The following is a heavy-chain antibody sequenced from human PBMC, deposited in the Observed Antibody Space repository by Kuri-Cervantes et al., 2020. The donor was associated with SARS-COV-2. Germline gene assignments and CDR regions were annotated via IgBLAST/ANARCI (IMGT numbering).Heavy chain of an antibody. V-gene: IGHV4-34*01. J-gene: IGHJ4*02. CDR3: ARLGYDSSGYKDYYFDY. Sequence: SETLSLTCAVYGGSFSGYYWSWIRQPPGKGLEWIGEINHSGSTNYNPSLKSRVTISVDTSKNQFSLKLSSVTAADTAVYYCARLGYDSSGYKDYYFDYWGQGTLVTVSS. CDR1: GGSFSGYY. CDR2: INHSGST. D-gene: IGHD3-22*01.